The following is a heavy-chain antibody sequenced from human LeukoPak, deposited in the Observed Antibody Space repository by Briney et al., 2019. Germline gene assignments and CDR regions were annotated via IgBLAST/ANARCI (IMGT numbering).Heavy chain of an antibody. CDR1: GFTFSSYW. CDR3: APRWVNGSSQVG. Sequence: GGSLRLSCAASGFTFSSYWMSWVRQAPGKGLEWVAFIRYDGSNKYYADSVKGRFTISRDNSKNTLYLQMNSLRAEDTAVYYCAPRWVNGSSQVGWGQGTLVTVSS. CDR2: IRYDGSNK. J-gene: IGHJ4*02. D-gene: IGHD6-13*01. V-gene: IGHV3-30*02.